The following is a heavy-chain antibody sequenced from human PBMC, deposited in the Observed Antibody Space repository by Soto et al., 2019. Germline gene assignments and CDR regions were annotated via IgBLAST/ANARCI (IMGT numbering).Heavy chain of an antibody. V-gene: IGHV4-59*08. Sequence: QVQLQESGPGLVQPSETLSLTCTVSGGSITGYYWSWIRQPPGKGPEWIGNIHYSGSTNYNPSLTSRVTXXVXTXXNQFSLRLSSVTAAETAVYYCARHSYYSNPLRFDPWGQGTLVTVSS. D-gene: IGHD4-4*01. CDR2: IHYSGST. J-gene: IGHJ5*02. CDR3: ARHSYYSNPLRFDP. CDR1: GGSITGYY.